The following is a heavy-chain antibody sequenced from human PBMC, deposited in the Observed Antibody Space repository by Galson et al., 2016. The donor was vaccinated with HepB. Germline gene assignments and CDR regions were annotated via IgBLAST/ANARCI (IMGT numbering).Heavy chain of an antibody. CDR1: GFSLRTSGMR. CDR2: IDWDDGK. CDR3: SRTRNGNWGLDV. J-gene: IGHJ6*02. D-gene: IGHD7-27*01. Sequence: PALVKPTQTLTLTCTVSGFSLRTSGMRVSWIRQPPGKALGWLGRIDWDDGKFYSTSLKTRLAISKDSSKSQVVLIMTNMDPVDTATYFCSRTRNGNWGLDVCGQGTTVTVSS. V-gene: IGHV2-70*04.